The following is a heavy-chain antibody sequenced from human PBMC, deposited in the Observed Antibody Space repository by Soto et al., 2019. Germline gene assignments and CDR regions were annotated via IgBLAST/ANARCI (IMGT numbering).Heavy chain of an antibody. Sequence: SETLSLTCTVSDGSVSSGNYYWTWIRQPPGKGLEWIGYIYSSGTTLYNPSLKSQVSISVDRSMNQFSLKLSSVTAADTAVYYCARDSLALFDSWGQGTVVTVYS. CDR3: ARDSLALFDS. J-gene: IGHJ4*02. CDR1: DGSVSSGNYY. D-gene: IGHD5-12*01. CDR2: IYSSGTT. V-gene: IGHV4-61*01.